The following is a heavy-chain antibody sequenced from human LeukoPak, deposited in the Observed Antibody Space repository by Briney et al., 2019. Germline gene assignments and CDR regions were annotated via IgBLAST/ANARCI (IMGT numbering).Heavy chain of an antibody. D-gene: IGHD3-9*01. V-gene: IGHV3-23*01. CDR1: GFTFSTYA. J-gene: IGHJ4*02. Sequence: GGSLRLSCAASGFTFSTYAMSWVRQAPGKGLEWVSTISGSGGSTYYADSVKGRFTISRDNSKNTLYLQMNSLRAEDTAIYYCAKVQDYDILTGYYIAGGKFDYWGQGTLVTVSS. CDR2: ISGSGGST. CDR3: AKVQDYDILTGYYIAGGKFDY.